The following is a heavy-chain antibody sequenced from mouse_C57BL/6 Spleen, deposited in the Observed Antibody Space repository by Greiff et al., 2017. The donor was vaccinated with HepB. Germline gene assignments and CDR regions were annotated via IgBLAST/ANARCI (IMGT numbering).Heavy chain of an antibody. J-gene: IGHJ2*01. Sequence: DVKLQESGPGLVKPSQSLSLTCSVTGYSITSGYYWNWIRQFPGNKLEWMGYISYDGSNNYNPSLKNRISITRDTSKNQFFLKLNSVTTEDTATYYCAREASHYYGSDYWGQGTTLTVSS. V-gene: IGHV3-6*01. CDR3: AREASHYYGSDY. CDR2: ISYDGSN. CDR1: GYSITSGYY. D-gene: IGHD1-1*01.